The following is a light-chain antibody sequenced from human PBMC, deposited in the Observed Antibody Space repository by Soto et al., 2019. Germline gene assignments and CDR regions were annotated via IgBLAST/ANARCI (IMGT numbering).Light chain of an antibody. J-gene: IGKJ1*01. V-gene: IGKV3-20*01. CDR2: GAS. CDR3: QQYGSSGT. Sequence: EIVFTQSPATLSSFPGDRVTLSCRASQYINTRLAWYQHRPGQAPRLLIYGASNRATGIPDRFSGSGSGTDFTLTISRLEPEDFAVYYCQQYGSSGTVGQGTKVDIK. CDR1: QYINTR.